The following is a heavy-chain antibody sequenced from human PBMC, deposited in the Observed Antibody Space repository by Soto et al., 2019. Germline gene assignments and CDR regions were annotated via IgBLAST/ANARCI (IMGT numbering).Heavy chain of an antibody. D-gene: IGHD5-12*01. CDR3: AKGQVEMATILDY. Sequence: PSETLALTCAVSGDSINSSHWWNWVRQPPGKGLEWVSAISGSGGSTYYADSVKGRFTISRDNSKNTLYLQMNSLRAEDTAVYYCAKGQVEMATILDYWGQGTLVTVSS. J-gene: IGHJ4*02. CDR1: GDSINSSH. CDR2: ISGSGGST. V-gene: IGHV3-23*01.